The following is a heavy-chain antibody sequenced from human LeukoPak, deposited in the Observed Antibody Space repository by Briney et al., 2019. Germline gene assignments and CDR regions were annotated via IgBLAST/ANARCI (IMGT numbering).Heavy chain of an antibody. CDR3: AKVLIPRSSSWEDAFDI. J-gene: IGHJ3*02. CDR2: IRYDGSNK. Sequence: GGSLRLSCAASGFTFSSYGMHWVRQAPGKGLEWVAFIRYDGSNKYYADSVKGRFTISRDNSKNTLYLQMNSLRAEDTAVYYCAKVLIPRSSSWEDAFDIWGQGTMVTVSS. V-gene: IGHV3-30*02. CDR1: GFTFSSYG. D-gene: IGHD6-13*01.